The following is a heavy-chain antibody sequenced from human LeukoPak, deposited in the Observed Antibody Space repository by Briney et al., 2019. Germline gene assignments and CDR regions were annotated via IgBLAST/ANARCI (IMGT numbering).Heavy chain of an antibody. CDR2: IYHGGST. Sequence: SQTLSLTCAVSGGSISSGGDSWSWIRQPPGKGLEWIGYIYHGGSTYYNPSLKSRVTISVDRSKNQFSLKLSSVTAADTAVYYCARQSGRGSQSYGMDVWGQGTTVTVSS. D-gene: IGHD1-26*01. CDR1: GGSISSGGDS. CDR3: ARQSGRGSQSYGMDV. V-gene: IGHV4-30-2*01. J-gene: IGHJ6*02.